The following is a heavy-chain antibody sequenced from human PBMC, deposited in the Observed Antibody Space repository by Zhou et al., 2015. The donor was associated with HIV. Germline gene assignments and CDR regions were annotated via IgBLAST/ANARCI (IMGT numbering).Heavy chain of an antibody. J-gene: IGHJ6*02. CDR3: ARDGMFWTSDDAYGMDV. CDR2: IIPIFGTA. Sequence: QVQLVQSGTEVKKPGSSVKVSCKASGGTFSSYAISWVRQAPGQGLEWMGGIIPIFGTANYAQKFQGRVTITADESTSTAYMELSSLRSEDTAVYYCARDGMFWTSDDAYGMDVWGQGTTVTVSS. D-gene: IGHD3/OR15-3a*01. CDR1: GGTFSSYA. V-gene: IGHV1-69*01.